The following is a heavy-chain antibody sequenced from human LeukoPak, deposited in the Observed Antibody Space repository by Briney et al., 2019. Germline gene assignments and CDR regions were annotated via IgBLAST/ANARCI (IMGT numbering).Heavy chain of an antibody. V-gene: IGHV3-21*01. Sequence: GGSLRLSCTGSGFSFGSSSMNWIRQAPVKGLDWVASISYSSGHRYYADSVKGRFTVSRDNAQNSLYLQMNSLRVEDTAVYYCARVEEGYCSGGSCYAGHHWGQGTLVTVSS. J-gene: IGHJ4*02. D-gene: IGHD2-15*01. CDR1: GFSFGSSS. CDR3: ARVEEGYCSGGSCYAGHH. CDR2: ISYSSGHR.